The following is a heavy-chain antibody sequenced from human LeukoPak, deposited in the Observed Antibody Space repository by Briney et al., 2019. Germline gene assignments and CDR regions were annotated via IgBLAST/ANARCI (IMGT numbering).Heavy chain of an antibody. J-gene: IGHJ1*01. D-gene: IGHD4-17*01. CDR2: ISAYNGKT. CDR3: ARDDYGDYVSYFLH. Sequence: ASVKVSCKASGYTFTNYGISWVRQPPGQGPEWMGWISAYNGKTNYAQKVQGRVTMTTDTSTSTAYMELRSLRSHDTAVYYCARDDYGDYVSYFLHWGQGTLVIVSS. V-gene: IGHV1-18*01. CDR1: GYTFTNYG.